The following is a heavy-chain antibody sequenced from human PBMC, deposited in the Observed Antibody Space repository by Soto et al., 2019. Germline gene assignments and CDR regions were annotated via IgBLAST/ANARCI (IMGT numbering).Heavy chain of an antibody. D-gene: IGHD4-4*01. Sequence: EVQVVESGGGLVQPGGSLRLSCAASGFIVSSSYMSWVRQAPGKGLEWVAVIYSAGSTYYADSLKGRFTIYRDSSKNTLYLQMDSLSAEDTAVYYCAISPTRTNYADCFYPCVQVTLVTVSS. J-gene: IGHJ5*02. CDR1: GFIVSSSY. CDR2: IYSAGST. V-gene: IGHV3-66*01. CDR3: AISPTRTNYADCFYP.